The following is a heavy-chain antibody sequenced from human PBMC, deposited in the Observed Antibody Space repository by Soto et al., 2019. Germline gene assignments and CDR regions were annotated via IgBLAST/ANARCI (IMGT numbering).Heavy chain of an antibody. J-gene: IGHJ5*02. CDR3: ANDYCSGGSCYSWINWFDP. V-gene: IGHV3-23*01. Sequence: RSRRLRCSAAGFTFSRYAMRWVGQAPGKGLEWVSAISGSGGSTYYADSVKGRFTISRDNSKNTLYLQMNSLRAEDTAVYYCANDYCSGGSCYSWINWFDPWGQGP. D-gene: IGHD2-15*01. CDR1: GFTFSRYA. CDR2: ISGSGGST.